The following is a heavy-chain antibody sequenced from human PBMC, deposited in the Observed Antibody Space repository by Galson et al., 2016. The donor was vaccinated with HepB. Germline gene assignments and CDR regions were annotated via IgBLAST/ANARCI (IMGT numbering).Heavy chain of an antibody. J-gene: IGHJ4*02. CDR3: AGNNDILTASSYDY. D-gene: IGHD3-9*01. Sequence: SETLSLTCTVSGGSISSSSYYWGWIRQPPGKGLEWIGSIHYSGSTYYNPSLKSRVIISVDTSKNQFSLRLSSVTAADPAVYYCAGNNDILTASSYDYWGQGTLVTVSS. V-gene: IGHV4-39*01. CDR1: GGSISSSSYY. CDR2: IHYSGST.